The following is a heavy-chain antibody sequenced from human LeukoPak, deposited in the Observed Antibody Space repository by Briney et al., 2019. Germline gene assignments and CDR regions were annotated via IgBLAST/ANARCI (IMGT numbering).Heavy chain of an antibody. CDR1: GVPFSSYW. CDR3: ATSLGPLTEY. D-gene: IGHD7-27*01. CDR2: INSGGSGT. V-gene: IGHV3-74*01. J-gene: IGHJ4*02. Sequence: GGSLRLSCAASGVPFSSYWMHWVRQTPGKGLVRVSRINSGGSGTSYADSVKGRFTISRDNAKNTLYLQMNSLRAEDTALYYCATSLGPLTEYWGQGTLVTVSS.